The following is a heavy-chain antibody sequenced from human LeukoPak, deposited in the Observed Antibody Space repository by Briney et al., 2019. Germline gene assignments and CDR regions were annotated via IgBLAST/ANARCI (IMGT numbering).Heavy chain of an antibody. CDR3: ARKGVMSWGLDV. Sequence: GASVKVSCTASGYTFTRYAMHWVRQAPGQRLEWMGWINAGNGNTRYSQKFQGRVTFTRDTSASTAYMEVSSLRSEDTAVYYCARKGVMSWGLDVWGKGTTVTVSS. J-gene: IGHJ6*04. CDR2: INAGNGNT. D-gene: IGHD3-16*01. V-gene: IGHV1-3*01. CDR1: GYTFTRYA.